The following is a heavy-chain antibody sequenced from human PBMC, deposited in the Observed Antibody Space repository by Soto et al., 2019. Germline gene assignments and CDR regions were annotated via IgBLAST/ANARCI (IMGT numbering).Heavy chain of an antibody. CDR1: GFTFSSFA. V-gene: IGHV3-23*01. J-gene: IGHJ4*02. Sequence: PGGSLRLSCAASGFTFSSFALSWVRQAPGRGLEWVSAISTSGGNTYYADSVKGRFTISRDNSKNTLYLQMNSLRAEDTAVYYCANLELAIYKFDYWGQGTLVTVSS. D-gene: IGHD1-20*01. CDR3: ANLELAIYKFDY. CDR2: ISTSGGNT.